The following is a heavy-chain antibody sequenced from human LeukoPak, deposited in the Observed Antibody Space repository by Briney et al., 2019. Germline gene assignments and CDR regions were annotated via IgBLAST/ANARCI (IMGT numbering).Heavy chain of an antibody. CDR1: GFTFSGHW. D-gene: IGHD6-6*01. CDR3: AAISYSGTWPVGY. J-gene: IGHJ4*02. Sequence: GGSLRLSCAASGFTFSGHWMTWVRQAPGKGLGWVANINQDGSDENYLDSLKGRFTISRDNSKNTLDPQMNSLTAEDTAVYYCAAISYSGTWPVGYWGQGTLVTVTA. V-gene: IGHV3-7*05. CDR2: INQDGSDE.